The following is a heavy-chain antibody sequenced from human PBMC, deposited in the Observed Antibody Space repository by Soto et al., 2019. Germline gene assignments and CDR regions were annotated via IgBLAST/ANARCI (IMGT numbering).Heavy chain of an antibody. V-gene: IGHV1-69*01. Sequence: QVQLVQSGAEVKKPGSSVKVSCKASGGTFSSYAISWVRQAPGQGLEWMGGIIPIFGTANYAQKFQGRVTITADESTSTAYMELSSLRSEDTAVYYCARARGITMIVVAPGAFDIWGQGTMVTVSS. CDR2: IIPIFGTA. D-gene: IGHD3-22*01. CDR3: ARARGITMIVVAPGAFDI. J-gene: IGHJ3*02. CDR1: GGTFSSYA.